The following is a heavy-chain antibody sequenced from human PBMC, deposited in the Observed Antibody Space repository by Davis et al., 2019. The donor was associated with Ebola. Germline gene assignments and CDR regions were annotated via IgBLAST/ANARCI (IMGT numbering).Heavy chain of an antibody. D-gene: IGHD3-3*01. Sequence: AASVKVSCKASGYTFTSYYMHWVRQAPGQGLEWMGWISAYNGNTNYAQKLQGRVTITRDTSASTAYMELSSLRSEDTAVYYCARGSFWFTPDVWGQGTTVTVSS. CDR3: ARGSFWFTPDV. J-gene: IGHJ6*02. V-gene: IGHV1-18*04. CDR1: GYTFTSYY. CDR2: ISAYNGNT.